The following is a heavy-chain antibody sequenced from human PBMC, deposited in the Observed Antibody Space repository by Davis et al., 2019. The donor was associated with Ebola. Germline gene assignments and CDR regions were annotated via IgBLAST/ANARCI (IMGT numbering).Heavy chain of an antibody. CDR3: ARGYCSSTIRTIWGMGYNWFDP. CDR1: GGSISSSSYY. V-gene: IGHV4-39*01. Sequence: PGGSLRLSCTVSGGSISSSSYYWGWIRQPPGKGLEWIGSIYYSGSTYYNPSLKSRVTISVDTSKNQFSLKLSSVTAADTAVYYCARGYCSSTIRTIWGMGYNWFDPWGQGTLVTVSS. CDR2: IYYSGST. D-gene: IGHD2-2*01. J-gene: IGHJ5*02.